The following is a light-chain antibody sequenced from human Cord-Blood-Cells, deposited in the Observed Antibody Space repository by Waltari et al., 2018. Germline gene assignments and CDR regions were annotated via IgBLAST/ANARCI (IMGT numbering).Light chain of an antibody. Sequence: EIVLTQSPATLSLSPGERATLSCGARQSVSSSYLAWYQQKPGLAPRLLIYDASSRATGIPDRFSGSGSGTDFTLTISRLEPEDFAVYYCQQYGSSRWTFGQGTKVEIK. CDR3: QQYGSSRWT. CDR2: DAS. V-gene: IGKV3D-20*01. CDR1: QSVSSSY. J-gene: IGKJ1*01.